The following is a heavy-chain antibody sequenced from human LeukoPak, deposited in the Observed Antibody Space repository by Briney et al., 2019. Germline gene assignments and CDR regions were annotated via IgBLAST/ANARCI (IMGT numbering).Heavy chain of an antibody. J-gene: IGHJ4*02. CDR1: GFTFSSYW. Sequence: GGSLRLSCAASGFTFSSYWMHWVRQAPGKGLVWVSRINSDGSSTNYADSVKGRFTISRDNAKNTLYLQMNSLRAEDTAVYYCARDDDSIAASWEGTDYWGQGTLVTVSS. CDR3: ARDDDSIAASWEGTDY. V-gene: IGHV3-74*01. D-gene: IGHD6-6*01. CDR2: INSDGSST.